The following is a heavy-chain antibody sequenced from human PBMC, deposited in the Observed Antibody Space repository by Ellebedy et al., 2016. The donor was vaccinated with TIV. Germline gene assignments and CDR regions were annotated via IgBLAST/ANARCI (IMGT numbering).Heavy chain of an antibody. J-gene: IGHJ4*02. CDR3: ARAIAAFSRFDY. D-gene: IGHD6-13*01. CDR2: IHYSGST. CDR1: GGSISSDY. Sequence: SETLSLTXTVSGGSISSDYWSWIRKPPGKGLEWIGHIHYSGSTNYNPSLKSRVTISVDTSKNQFSLKLSSVTAADTAVYYCARAIAAFSRFDYWGQGTLVTVSS. V-gene: IGHV4-59*01.